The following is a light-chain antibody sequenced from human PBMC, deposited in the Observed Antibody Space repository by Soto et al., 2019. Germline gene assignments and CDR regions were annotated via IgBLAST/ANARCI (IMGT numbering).Light chain of an antibody. CDR2: RNS. Sequence: QSVLTQPPSASGTPGQRVTISCSGSSSNIGSNYVYWYQQLPGTVPQLLIYRNSERPSGVPDRFSGSKSGASASLAISRLRSDDEADYYCAAWDDSLSGVVFGGGTKLTV. J-gene: IGLJ2*01. CDR3: AAWDDSLSGVV. V-gene: IGLV1-47*01. CDR1: SSNIGSNY.